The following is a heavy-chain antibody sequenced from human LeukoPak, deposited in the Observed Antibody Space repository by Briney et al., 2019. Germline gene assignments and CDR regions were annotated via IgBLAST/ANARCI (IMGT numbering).Heavy chain of an antibody. CDR1: GFTFSSSA. CDR3: TKDPNGDYVGAFDP. J-gene: IGHJ5*02. D-gene: IGHD4-17*01. V-gene: IGHV3-23*01. Sequence: HPGGSLRLSYAAAGFTFSSSAMSWVRQAPGKGLEWVTAITNRGGTTYYADSVKGRFTISRDNSQNPLYLQMNSLRAEDTAVYYCTKDPNGDYVGAFDPWGQGTLVTVSS. CDR2: ITNRGGTT.